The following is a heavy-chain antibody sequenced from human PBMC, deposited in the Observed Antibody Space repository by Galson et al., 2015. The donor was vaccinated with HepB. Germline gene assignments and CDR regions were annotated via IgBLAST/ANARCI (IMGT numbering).Heavy chain of an antibody. CDR2: IYHSGST. J-gene: IGHJ6*02. CDR3: ARKADTRNLAVLRMDL. V-gene: IGHV4-4*02. CDR1: GGSISSSNW. Sequence: ETLSLTCAVSGGSISSSNWWSWVRQPPGKGLEWIGEIYHSGSTNYNPSLKSRVTISVDKSKNQFSLKLSSVTAAGTAVYYCARKADTRNLAVLRMDLLGQGTTVTVSS. D-gene: IGHD6-25*01.